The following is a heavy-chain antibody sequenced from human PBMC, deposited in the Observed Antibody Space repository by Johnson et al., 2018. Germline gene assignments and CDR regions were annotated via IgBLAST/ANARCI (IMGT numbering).Heavy chain of an antibody. CDR1: GLTFSSYA. D-gene: IGHD2-15*01. Sequence: VQLLESGGGVVQPGRSMRLSCAASGLTFSSYAMHWVRQAPGKGLEWVALISYDGSNKYYADSVKGRFTISRDNSKNTLYLQMNRLRAEDTAGYYCAGDGRDIVEVIAPTGAYSYMDVWGKGTTVTVSS. CDR2: ISYDGSNK. J-gene: IGHJ6*03. V-gene: IGHV3-30-3*02. CDR3: AGDGRDIVEVIAPTGAYSYMDV.